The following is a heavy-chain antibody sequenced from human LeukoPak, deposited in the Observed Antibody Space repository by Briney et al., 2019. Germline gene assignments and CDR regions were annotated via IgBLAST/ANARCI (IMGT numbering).Heavy chain of an antibody. D-gene: IGHD2-21*02. CDR3: ARDREGDSLYFDY. Sequence: ASVTLSCKASGYNSTGYYMHWVRQAPGQGLEWMGWINPNSGGTNYAQKFQARVTMTRDTSFSTAYMELTSLRSDDTAAYYCARDREGDSLYFDYWGQGNLVTVSS. CDR1: GYNSTGYY. CDR2: INPNSGGT. V-gene: IGHV1-2*02. J-gene: IGHJ4*02.